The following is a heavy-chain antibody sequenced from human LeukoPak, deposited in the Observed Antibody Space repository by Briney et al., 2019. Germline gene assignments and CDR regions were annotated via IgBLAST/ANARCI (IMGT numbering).Heavy chain of an antibody. CDR3: ARDRGYYYDY. J-gene: IGHJ4*02. CDR2: ISTSSTTI. D-gene: IGHD3-10*01. V-gene: IGHV3-48*02. Sequence: GGSLRLSCAASGFTFSSHSMNWVRQAPGKGLKWVSYISTSSTTIYYADSVKGRFTISRDNAKNSLYLQMNSLRDEDTAVYYCARDRGYYYDYWGQGTLVTVSS. CDR1: GFTFSSHS.